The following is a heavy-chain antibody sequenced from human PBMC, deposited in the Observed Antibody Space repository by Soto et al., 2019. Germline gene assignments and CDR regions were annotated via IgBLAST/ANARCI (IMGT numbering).Heavy chain of an antibody. Sequence: QVQLQESGPGLVKPSETLSLTCTVSGGSISSYYWSWIRQPPGKGLEWIGYIYYSGSTNYNPSLKSRVTISVDTSKNQFSLKLSSVTAADTAVYYCARVLYYYDSSGYKADAFDIWGQGTMVTVSS. CDR2: IYYSGST. CDR3: ARVLYYYDSSGYKADAFDI. CDR1: GGSISSYY. V-gene: IGHV4-59*01. D-gene: IGHD3-22*01. J-gene: IGHJ3*02.